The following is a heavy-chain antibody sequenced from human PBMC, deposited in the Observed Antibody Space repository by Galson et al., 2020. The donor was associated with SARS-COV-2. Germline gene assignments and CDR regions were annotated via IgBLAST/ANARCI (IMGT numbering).Heavy chain of an antibody. D-gene: IGHD1-26*01. CDR2: LSDIGGNT. CDR3: AKGTRGYYQEGHYDF. Sequence: GGSLRLSCAASGFTFSTYAMGWVRQAPGKGLEWVSALSDIGGNTYYADFVKGRFTISRDNSKNTVYLQMNSLRVEDTAVYYCAKGTRGYYQEGHYDFWGQGTLLSVSS. CDR1: GFTFSTYA. J-gene: IGHJ4*02. V-gene: IGHV3-23*01.